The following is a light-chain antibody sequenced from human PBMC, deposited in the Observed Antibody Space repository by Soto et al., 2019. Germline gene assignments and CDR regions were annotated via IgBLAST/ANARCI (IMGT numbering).Light chain of an antibody. CDR3: SSDTSSIF. CDR1: SSDVGGYNY. J-gene: IGLJ1*01. V-gene: IGLV2-14*01. CDR2: EVS. Sequence: QSALTQPASVSGSPGQSITISCTGTSSDVGGYNYVSWYQQHPGKAPKLMIYEVSNRPSGVSNRFSGSKSGNTASLTISGLQAEDEADYYCSSDTSSIFFGTGTKLTVL.